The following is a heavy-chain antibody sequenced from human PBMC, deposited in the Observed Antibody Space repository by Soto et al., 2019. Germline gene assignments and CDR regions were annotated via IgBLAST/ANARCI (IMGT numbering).Heavy chain of an antibody. CDR1: GFTLSSYW. J-gene: IGHJ6*02. CDR2: IKQDGSEK. V-gene: IGHV3-7*05. Sequence: EVQLVESGGGLVQPGGSLRLSCADSGFTLSSYWMSWVRQAPGKGLEWVANIKQDGSEKYYVDSVKGRFTISRDTAKSSRYLQLNSLRAEDTAVYYCAREDGSSYSTRYYGMDVWGQGTTVTVSS. CDR3: AREDGSSYSTRYYGMDV. D-gene: IGHD6-13*01.